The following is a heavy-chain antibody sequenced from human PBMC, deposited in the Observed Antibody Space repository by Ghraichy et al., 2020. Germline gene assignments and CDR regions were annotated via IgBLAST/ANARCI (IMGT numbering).Heavy chain of an antibody. CDR2: IRSKAYGGTT. V-gene: IGHV3-49*03. CDR1: GFTFGDYA. J-gene: IGHJ4*02. CDR3: TRDLEKELWFRELLTDY. D-gene: IGHD3-10*01. Sequence: GGSLRLSCTASGFTFGDYAMSWFRQAPGKGLEWVGFIRSKAYGGTTEYAASVKGRFTISRDDSKSIAYLQMNSLKTEDTAVYYCTRDLEKELWFRELLTDYWGQGTLVTVSS.